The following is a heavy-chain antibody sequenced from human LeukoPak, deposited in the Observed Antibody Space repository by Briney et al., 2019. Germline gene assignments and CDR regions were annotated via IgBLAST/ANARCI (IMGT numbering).Heavy chain of an antibody. CDR2: ISWNSGSI. D-gene: IGHD1-26*01. CDR1: GFTFDDYA. Sequence: PGGSLRLSCAASGFTFDDYAMHWVRQAPGKGLEWVSGISWNSGSIGYADSVKGRFTISRDNVKNSLYLQMNSLRAEDTALYYRAKDMGAQPHSIDYWGQGTLVTVSS. V-gene: IGHV3-9*01. CDR3: AKDMGAQPHSIDY. J-gene: IGHJ4*02.